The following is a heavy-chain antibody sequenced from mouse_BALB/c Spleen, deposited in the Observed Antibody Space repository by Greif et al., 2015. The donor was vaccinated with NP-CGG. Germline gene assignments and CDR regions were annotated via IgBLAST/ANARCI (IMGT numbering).Heavy chain of an antibody. CDR1: GLSLTSYG. J-gene: IGHJ4*01. CDR3: ARDGYDAMDY. V-gene: IGHV2-9*02. CDR2: IWAGGST. Sequence: VQGVESGPGLVAPSQSLSITCTVSGLSLTSYGVHWVRQPPGKGLEWLGVIWAGGSTNYNSALMSRLSIGKDNSKSXVFLKMNRRQTDDTAMYYCARDGYDAMDYWGQGTSVTVSS.